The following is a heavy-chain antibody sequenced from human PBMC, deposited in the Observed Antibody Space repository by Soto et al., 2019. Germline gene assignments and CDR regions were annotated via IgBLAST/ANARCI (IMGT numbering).Heavy chain of an antibody. Sequence: GGSLRLSCAASGFTFSSYSMNWVRQAPGKGLEWVSSISSSGGSTYYADSVKGRFTISRDNSKNTLYLQMNSLRAEDTAVYYCAKGISPYCSGGSCYYFDYWGQGTLVTVSS. CDR3: AKGISPYCSGGSCYYFDY. CDR1: GFTFSSYS. V-gene: IGHV3-23*01. CDR2: ISSSGGST. J-gene: IGHJ4*02. D-gene: IGHD2-15*01.